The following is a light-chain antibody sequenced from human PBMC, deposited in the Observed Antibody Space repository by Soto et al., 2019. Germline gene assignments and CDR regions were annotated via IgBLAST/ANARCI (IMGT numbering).Light chain of an antibody. CDR3: HQYNNWPPFT. Sequence: EIVMTQSPATLSVSPGERVTLSCRASQSVSSSLAWYQQKPGQAPRLLIYGASTKAAGIPARFSGSGSWAEFSLTISSLQSEDFAVYYYHQYNNWPPFTFGPGTKVDIK. CDR1: QSVSSS. CDR2: GAS. J-gene: IGKJ3*01. V-gene: IGKV3-15*01.